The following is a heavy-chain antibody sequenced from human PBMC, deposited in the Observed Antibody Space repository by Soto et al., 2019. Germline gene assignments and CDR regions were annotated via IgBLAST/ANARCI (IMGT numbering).Heavy chain of an antibody. V-gene: IGHV3-21*01. J-gene: IGHJ4*02. Sequence: GGSLRLSCATSGFTFSRCDMNWVRQAPGKGLDWVSFISSSARYLYYADSVKGRFTISRDNSKKSMYRQMNSLRADATAVYYCARECVDTVTWITFPFDSWGQGGLVTVAS. CDR1: GFTFSRCD. D-gene: IGHD5-18*01. CDR2: ISSSARYL. CDR3: ARECVDTVTWITFPFDS.